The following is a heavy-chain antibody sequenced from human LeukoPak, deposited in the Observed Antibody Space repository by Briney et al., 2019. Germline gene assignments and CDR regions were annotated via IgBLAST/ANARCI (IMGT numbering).Heavy chain of an antibody. V-gene: IGHV1-18*01. D-gene: IGHD3-10*01. J-gene: IGHJ3*01. CDR1: GGTFSSYA. CDR2: ISTFNGIT. CDR3: TRLLSIGASGHDASNF. Sequence: ASVKVSCKASGGTFSSYAISWVRQAPGQGLEWMGWISTFNGITTSAQRLQGRVTMTTDTSTTTAYMELRSLTSDDTPVYYCTRLLSIGASGHDASNFWGQGTMVTVSS.